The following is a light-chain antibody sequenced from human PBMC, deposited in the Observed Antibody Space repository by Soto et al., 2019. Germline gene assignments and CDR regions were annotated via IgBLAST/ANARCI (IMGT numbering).Light chain of an antibody. CDR3: QQYGSSPRT. CDR2: GAS. V-gene: IGKV3-20*01. CDR1: QSVSSSY. Sequence: EIVLTQSPGTLSLSPGERATLSCRASQSVSSSYLAWYQQKPGQAPRLLIYGASSRATGIPDRFSGSGYGTVFTFTISRLEPEDFAVYYCQQYGSSPRTFGQGTKVDIK. J-gene: IGKJ1*01.